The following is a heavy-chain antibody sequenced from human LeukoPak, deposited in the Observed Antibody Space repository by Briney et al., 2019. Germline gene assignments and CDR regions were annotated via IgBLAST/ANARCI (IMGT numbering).Heavy chain of an antibody. CDR3: AKDLSEKYSFDY. CDR2: ISYDDKKK. Sequence: PGGSRRLSGVAPGFPFMGAAMHWVPRAPAKGREGVAFISYDDKKKPYADSVKGRFTISRDNSKTTLYLEMNSLRTEDTAVYYCAKDLSEKYSFDYWGQGALVTVSS. V-gene: IGHV3-30*04. J-gene: IGHJ4*02. CDR1: GFPFMGAA.